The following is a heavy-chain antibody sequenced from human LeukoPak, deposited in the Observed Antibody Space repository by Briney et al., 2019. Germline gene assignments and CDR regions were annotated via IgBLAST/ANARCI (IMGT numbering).Heavy chain of an antibody. J-gene: IGHJ3*02. D-gene: IGHD6-19*01. Sequence: GGSLRLSCAASGFTFSSYEMNWVRQAPGKGLEWVSYISSSGSTIYYADSVKGRFTISRDNAKNSLYLQMNSLRAEDTAVYYCARDLKQLLDDAFAIWGQGTMVTVSP. CDR2: ISSSGSTI. V-gene: IGHV3-48*03. CDR1: GFTFSSYE. CDR3: ARDLKQLLDDAFAI.